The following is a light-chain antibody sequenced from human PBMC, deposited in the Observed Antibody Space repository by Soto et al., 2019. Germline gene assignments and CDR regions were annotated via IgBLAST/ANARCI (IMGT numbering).Light chain of an antibody. Sequence: EIVLPQSPGTLSLSPGESATLSCSATQSVSSSFLAWYQQKPGQAPRLLIYGATSRATGIPDRFSGSGSGTDSTLTIKRLEPEDFAVYYCQLYGNSLLTLGPGTKVYIK. CDR1: QSVSSSF. CDR3: QLYGNSLLT. CDR2: GAT. V-gene: IGKV3-20*01. J-gene: IGKJ3*01.